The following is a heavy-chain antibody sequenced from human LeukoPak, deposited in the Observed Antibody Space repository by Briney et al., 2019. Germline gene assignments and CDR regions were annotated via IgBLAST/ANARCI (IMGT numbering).Heavy chain of an antibody. J-gene: IGHJ4*02. D-gene: IGHD6-19*01. CDR1: GFTFSSYA. Sequence: GGSLRLSCAASGFTFSSYAMSGVRPAPGKGLEWVSGISGSGVTTYSAHSVKGRFTISRDSSKNTLYLQMNSLRAEDTAVYYCAKHSSGWYVSDYWGQGTLVTVSS. V-gene: IGHV3-23*01. CDR2: ISGSGVTT. CDR3: AKHSSGWYVSDY.